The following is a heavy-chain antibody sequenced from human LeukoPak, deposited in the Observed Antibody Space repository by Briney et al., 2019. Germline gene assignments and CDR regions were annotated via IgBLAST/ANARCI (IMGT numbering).Heavy chain of an antibody. CDR3: ARAPNFDAGGISRDTLDV. D-gene: IGHD3-16*01. CDR2: TRNKAQSFAV. CDR1: GFTFTDYT. J-gene: IGHJ3*01. Sequence: PGGSLTLSCAASGFTFTDYTMDWGRQAPGKGLEWVGRTRNKAQSFAVVYPESVKGRFTLSRDAPQKSVHLQMDRLEIDDTAVYLCARAPNFDAGGISRDTLDVWGQGTVVTVSS. V-gene: IGHV3-72*01.